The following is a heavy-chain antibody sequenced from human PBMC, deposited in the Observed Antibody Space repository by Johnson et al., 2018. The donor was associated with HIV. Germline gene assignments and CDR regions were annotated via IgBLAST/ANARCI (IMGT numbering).Heavy chain of an antibody. Sequence: QVQLVESGGGLVQPGASLRLSCAASGFTFTSNYMSWVRQAPGQGLEWVSVIYSDGSTIYYADVVKGRFTISRDNAKNSLYLQMNSLRAEDTAVYYCARYSGAFDIWGQGTMVTVSS. J-gene: IGHJ3*02. V-gene: IGHV3-11*04. CDR3: ARYSGAFDI. CDR1: GFTFTSNY. D-gene: IGHD2-21*01. CDR2: IYSDGSTI.